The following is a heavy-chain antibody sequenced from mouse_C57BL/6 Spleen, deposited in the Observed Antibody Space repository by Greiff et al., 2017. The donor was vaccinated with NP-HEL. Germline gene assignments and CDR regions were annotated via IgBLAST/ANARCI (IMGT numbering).Heavy chain of an antibody. CDR2: FYPGRGSI. Sequence: VKLVESGAELVKPGASVKLSCKASGYTFTEYTIHWVKQRSGQGLEWIGWFYPGRGSIKYNEKFKDKATLTADKSSSTVYMELSRLTSEDSAVYFCARHEDEAYGKTWFAYWGQGTLVTVSA. J-gene: IGHJ3*01. CDR3: ARHEDEAYGKTWFAY. CDR1: GYTFTEYT. D-gene: IGHD2-1*01. V-gene: IGHV1-62-2*01.